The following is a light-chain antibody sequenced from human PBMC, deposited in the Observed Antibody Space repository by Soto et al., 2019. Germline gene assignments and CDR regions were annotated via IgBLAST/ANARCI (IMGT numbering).Light chain of an antibody. Sequence: EIVMTQSPATLSVSPGERATLSCRASQSVSSNLAWYQQKPGQAPRLLIYGASTRATGIPARFSGRGSGTEFTLTISSLQSEEFAVYYCQQYNNWPPVFGQGTQLEIK. CDR2: GAS. CDR1: QSVSSN. CDR3: QQYNNWPPV. J-gene: IGKJ2*01. V-gene: IGKV3-15*01.